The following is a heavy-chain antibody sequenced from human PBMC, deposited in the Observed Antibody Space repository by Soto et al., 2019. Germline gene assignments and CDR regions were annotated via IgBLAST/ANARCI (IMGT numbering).Heavy chain of an antibody. D-gene: IGHD6-13*01. CDR3: ARVXAGIAAAGIDY. V-gene: IGHV3-21*01. J-gene: IGHJ4*02. CDR1: GFTFSSYS. Sequence: EVQLVESGGGLVKPGGSLRLSCAASGFTFSSYSMNWVRQAPGKGLEWVSSISSSSSYIYYADSVKGRFTISRDNAKNSLYLQMNSLRAEDTAVYYCARVXAGIAAAGIDYWGQGTLVTVSS. CDR2: ISSSSSYI.